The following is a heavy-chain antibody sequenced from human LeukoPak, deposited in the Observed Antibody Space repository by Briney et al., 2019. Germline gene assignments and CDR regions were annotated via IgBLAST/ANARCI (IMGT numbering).Heavy chain of an antibody. J-gene: IGHJ4*02. Sequence: GGSLRLSCAASGFTFSSYWMSWVRQAPGKGLEWVANIKQDGSEKYYADSVKGRFTISRDNAKNSLYLQMNSLRAEDTAVYYCARASGSGWYVFDYWGQGTLVIVSS. CDR1: GFTFSSYW. V-gene: IGHV3-7*01. CDR3: ARASGSGWYVFDY. CDR2: IKQDGSEK. D-gene: IGHD6-19*01.